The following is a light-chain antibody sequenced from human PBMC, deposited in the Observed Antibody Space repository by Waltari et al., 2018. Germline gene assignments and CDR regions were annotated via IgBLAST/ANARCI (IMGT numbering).Light chain of an antibody. CDR3: QQYGSSPNT. CDR2: GAS. Sequence: EIVLTQSPGTLSLSPGERTNLSCRASQSVSSCYLAWYQQKPGQAPRLLIYGASVRATGIPDRFSGSGSGTDFTLTITRVEPEDFAVYFCQQYGSSPNTFGQGTKVEIK. J-gene: IGKJ2*01. V-gene: IGKV3-20*01. CDR1: QSVSSCY.